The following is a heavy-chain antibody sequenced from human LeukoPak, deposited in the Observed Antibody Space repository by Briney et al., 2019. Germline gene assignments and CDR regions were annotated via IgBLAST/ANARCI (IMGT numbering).Heavy chain of an antibody. CDR2: IYYSGST. D-gene: IGHD3-9*01. Sequence: SETLSPTCTVSGGSISSGGYYWSWIRQHPGKGLEWIGYIYYSGSTYYNPSLKSRVTISVDTSKNQFSLKLSSVTAADTAVYYCARTDILTGYYRTFDYWGQGTLVTVSS. CDR3: ARTDILTGYYRTFDY. CDR1: GGSISSGGYY. J-gene: IGHJ4*02. V-gene: IGHV4-31*03.